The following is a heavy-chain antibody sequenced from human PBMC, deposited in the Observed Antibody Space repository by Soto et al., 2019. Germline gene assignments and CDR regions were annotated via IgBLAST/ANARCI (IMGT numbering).Heavy chain of an antibody. CDR2: IDNTGSSA. V-gene: IGHV3-74*01. Sequence: EVRLVESGGGLVQPGGSLRLSCAASGFPFSSHWLQWVRQVPGRGLVWVSRIDNTGSSAIYADSVRGRFTVSRDNAKDTLYLHMNSLRAEDTAVYYCATRNGYDCWGQGTLVTVSS. D-gene: IGHD5-12*01. CDR1: GFPFSSHW. CDR3: ATRNGYDC. J-gene: IGHJ4*02.